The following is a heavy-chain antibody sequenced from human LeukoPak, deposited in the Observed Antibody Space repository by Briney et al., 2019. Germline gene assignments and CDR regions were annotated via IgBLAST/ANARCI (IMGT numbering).Heavy chain of an antibody. CDR3: ARASHYSDSSDYPDY. Sequence: GVSLRLPCAASGFTFYDYGMSWVPHAPGKGREGVTGINWSGGSTGYAGSVKGRFTISRDNAKDSLYLQMNSLRAEDTALYYCARASHYSDSSDYPDYWGQGTLVTVSS. CDR2: INWSGGST. V-gene: IGHV3-20*04. D-gene: IGHD3-22*01. J-gene: IGHJ4*02. CDR1: GFTFYDYG.